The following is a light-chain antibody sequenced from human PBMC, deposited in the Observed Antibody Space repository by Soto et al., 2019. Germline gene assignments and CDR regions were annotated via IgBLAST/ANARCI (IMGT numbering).Light chain of an antibody. Sequence: ETVLTQSPATLSLSPGERVTLSCRASQSVCSGCLAWYQQKPGQSPRLLMYGASSRATGIPDRFSGSGSGTDFTLTISRLEPEDFAVYHCQHYGTTPWTFGPGTKVGIK. CDR1: QSVCSGC. J-gene: IGKJ1*01. CDR2: GAS. CDR3: QHYGTTPWT. V-gene: IGKV3-20*01.